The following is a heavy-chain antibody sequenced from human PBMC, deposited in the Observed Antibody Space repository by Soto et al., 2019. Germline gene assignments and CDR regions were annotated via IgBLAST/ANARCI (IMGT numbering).Heavy chain of an antibody. CDR1: GYTFIRYG. D-gene: IGHD3-16*01. CDR2: ISPYNDYT. Sequence: QVQLAQSANEVKKPGASVRVSCKAAGYTFIRYGIAWVRQAPGQGLEWMGGISPYNDYTVYAQKFQGRVSMTADKSTRTVYMNLRGLKSDDTAVYYCARGGYYDNSWGKLSHYGLDVWGQGTSVSVSS. J-gene: IGHJ6*02. CDR3: ARGGYYDNSWGKLSHYGLDV. V-gene: IGHV1-18*01.